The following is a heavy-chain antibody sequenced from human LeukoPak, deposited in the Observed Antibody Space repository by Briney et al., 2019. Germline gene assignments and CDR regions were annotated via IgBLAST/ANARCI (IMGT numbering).Heavy chain of an antibody. Sequence: GGSLRLSCATSGFTLSSYWMHWVRQVPGKGLEWLSRINNDGVSTSYADSVKGRFTISRDNSKNTLYLQMNSLRAEDTAVYYCARDTVSSYSSSWHDAFDIWGQGTMVTVSS. V-gene: IGHV3-74*01. CDR3: ARDTVSSYSSSWHDAFDI. CDR2: INNDGVST. D-gene: IGHD6-13*01. J-gene: IGHJ3*02. CDR1: GFTLSSYW.